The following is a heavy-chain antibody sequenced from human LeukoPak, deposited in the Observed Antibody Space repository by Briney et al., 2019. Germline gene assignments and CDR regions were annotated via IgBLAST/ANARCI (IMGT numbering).Heavy chain of an antibody. D-gene: IGHD4-17*01. V-gene: IGHV4-39*01. CDR3: ARLPTVTFFDY. CDR2: IYYSGST. Sequence: SETLSLTCTVPGGSMSSSSYYWGWIRQPPGKGLEWIGSIYYSGSTYYNPSLKSRVTISVDTSKNQFSLKLSSVTAADTAVYYCARLPTVTFFDYWGQGTLVTVSS. J-gene: IGHJ4*02. CDR1: GGSMSSSSYY.